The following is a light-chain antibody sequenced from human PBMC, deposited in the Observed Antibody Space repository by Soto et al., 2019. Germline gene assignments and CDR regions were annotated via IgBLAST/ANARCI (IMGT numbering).Light chain of an antibody. J-gene: IGKJ4*01. CDR2: AAS. Sequence: DIQMTQSPSSLSASVGDRVTITCRASQGIGNYLAWYQQRPGKVPKLLIYAASTLQSGVPSRFSGSGSGPDFTLTTSSLQPEDVATYYCQKYDHAPLTFGGGTKVDIK. V-gene: IGKV1-27*01. CDR3: QKYDHAPLT. CDR1: QGIGNY.